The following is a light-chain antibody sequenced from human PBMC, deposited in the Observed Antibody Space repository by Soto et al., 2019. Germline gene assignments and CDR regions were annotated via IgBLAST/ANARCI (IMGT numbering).Light chain of an antibody. V-gene: IGKV3-20*01. J-gene: IGKJ1*01. Sequence: EIVLTQSPGTLSLSAGERATLSCRASQSIRDSYLAWYQQKPGQAPRLLIYGASIRLTGIPDRFSGSGSGTDFTFTISRLAPEDFAVYYCQQYGDSPRTFGQGTKLEIK. CDR2: GAS. CDR3: QQYGDSPRT. CDR1: QSIRDSY.